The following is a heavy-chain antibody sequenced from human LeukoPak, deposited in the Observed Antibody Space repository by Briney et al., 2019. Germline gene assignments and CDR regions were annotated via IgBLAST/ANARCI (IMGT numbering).Heavy chain of an antibody. Sequence: GGSLRLSCAASGFTFSSYDMYWVRQAPGKGLECVASISRRSGASTYYAASVKGRFTISRDNSKNTLYLQMNSLRDEDSAAYYCARVYLERLTAGYFDHWGQGTWVTVSP. CDR2: ISRRSGAST. CDR3: ARVYLERLTAGYFDH. V-gene: IGHV3-23*01. CDR1: GFTFSSYD. D-gene: IGHD2-8*01. J-gene: IGHJ4*02.